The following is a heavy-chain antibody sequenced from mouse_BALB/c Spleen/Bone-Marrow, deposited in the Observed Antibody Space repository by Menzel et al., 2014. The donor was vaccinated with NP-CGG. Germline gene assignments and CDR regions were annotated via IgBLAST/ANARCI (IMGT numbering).Heavy chain of an antibody. V-gene: IGHV5-17*02. CDR2: ISSGSSTI. J-gene: IGHJ2*01. Sequence: EVQLVESGGGLVQPGVSRKLSCAASGFTFSSFGVHWVRQAPEKGLEWVAYISSGSSTIYYADTVKGRFTISRDNPKNTLFLQMTSLRSEDTAMYYCARGKYGYDYCSQSTTPTV. CDR3: ARGKYGYDY. D-gene: IGHD2-10*02. CDR1: GFTFSSFG.